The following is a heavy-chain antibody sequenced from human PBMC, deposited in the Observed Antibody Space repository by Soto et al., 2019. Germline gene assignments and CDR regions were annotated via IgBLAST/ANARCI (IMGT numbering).Heavy chain of an antibody. V-gene: IGHV1-46*03. Sequence: QVQLVQSGAEVKKPGASVKVSCKASGYTFTNYYMHWVRQAPGQGLEWMGIINPIGGPTSYPQKFQGRVSMTRDTSTSTVYMELRSLRSEDTAVYYCARGAKAVADAFDNWGQGTMVTVSS. J-gene: IGHJ3*02. CDR1: GYTFTNYY. D-gene: IGHD6-19*01. CDR3: ARGAKAVADAFDN. CDR2: INPIGGPT.